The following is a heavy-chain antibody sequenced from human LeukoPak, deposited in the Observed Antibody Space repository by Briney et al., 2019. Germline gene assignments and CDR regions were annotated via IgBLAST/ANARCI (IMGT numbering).Heavy chain of an antibody. CDR3: ARVPHPVAAAAYYFDY. CDR2: ISSSSYI. V-gene: IGHV3-21*01. J-gene: IGHJ4*02. CDR1: GFTFSSYS. D-gene: IGHD6-13*01. Sequence: GGSLRLSCAASGFTFSSYSMNWVRQAPGKGLEWVSSISSSSYIYYADSVKGRFTISRDNAKNSLYLQMNSLRAEDTAVYYCARVPHPVAAAAYYFDYWGQGTLVTVSS.